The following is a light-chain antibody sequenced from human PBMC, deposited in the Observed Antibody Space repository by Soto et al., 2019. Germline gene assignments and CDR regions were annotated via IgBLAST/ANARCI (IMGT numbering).Light chain of an antibody. CDR1: QSVSSSY. J-gene: IGKJ1*01. V-gene: IGKV3-20*01. CDR3: HQYGSSPQT. CDR2: GAS. Sequence: EIVLTQSPGTLSLSPGERATLSCRASQSVSSSYFAWYQQKPGQAPRLLIYGASSRATGIPDRFSGSGSGTDFTLTISSLGPEDFAVYYCHQYGSSPQTFGQGTKVDIK.